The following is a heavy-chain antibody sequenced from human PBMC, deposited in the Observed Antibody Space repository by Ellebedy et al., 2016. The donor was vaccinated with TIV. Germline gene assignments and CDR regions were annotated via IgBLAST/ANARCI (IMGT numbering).Heavy chain of an antibody. J-gene: IGHJ4*02. CDR2: IYPGDSEM. Sequence: GESLKISCQTSGYNFNNYWIGWVRQKPGKGLEWMGVIYPGDSEMAYSPSFQGQVAISADRSVRAAYLQWSSLKASDTAIYYCARQSLDGWFIDYWGQGTRVIVSS. D-gene: IGHD6-19*01. CDR3: ARQSLDGWFIDY. CDR1: GYNFNNYW. V-gene: IGHV5-51*01.